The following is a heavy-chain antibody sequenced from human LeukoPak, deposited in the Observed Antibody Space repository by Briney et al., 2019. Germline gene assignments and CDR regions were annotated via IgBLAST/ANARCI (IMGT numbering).Heavy chain of an antibody. D-gene: IGHD3-22*01. J-gene: IGHJ4*02. CDR1: GFTFSGYW. CDR3: ASRSSGYFDN. V-gene: IGHV3-7*01. CDR2: IKQDGSEK. Sequence: PGGYLRLSCAASGFTFSGYWMSWVRQAPGQGLEWVANIKQDGSEKAYVDSVKGRFTISRDNAQNSLYLQMNSLRAEDTAVYYCASRSSGYFDNSGQGTLVTASS.